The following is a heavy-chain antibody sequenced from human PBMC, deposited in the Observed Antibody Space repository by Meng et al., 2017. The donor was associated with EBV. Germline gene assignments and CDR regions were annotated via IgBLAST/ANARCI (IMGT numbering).Heavy chain of an antibody. CDR1: GGTFSSYA. CDR2: IIPIFGTA. CDR3: ARAEIAAAGRLDY. J-gene: IGHJ4*02. D-gene: IGHD6-13*01. Sequence: VLAGAEVKRAGAWGKVTGKGSGGTFSSYANRWVRQAPGQGLEWMGGIIPIFGTANYAQKFQGRVTITADKSTSTAYMELSSLRSEDTAVYYCARAEIAAAGRLDYWGQGTLVTVSS. V-gene: IGHV1-69*06.